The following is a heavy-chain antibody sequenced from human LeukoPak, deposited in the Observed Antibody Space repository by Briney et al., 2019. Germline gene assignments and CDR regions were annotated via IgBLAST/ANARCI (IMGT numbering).Heavy chain of an antibody. CDR2: IWYDGSNK. Sequence: GGSLRLPCAASGFTFSSYGMHWVRQAPGKGLEWVAVIWYDGSNKYYADSVKGRFTISRDNSRNTLYLQMNSLRAEDTAVFYCARGVSRYCSGGSCYYFDYWGQGTLVTVSS. D-gene: IGHD2-15*01. V-gene: IGHV3-33*01. J-gene: IGHJ4*02. CDR3: ARGVSRYCSGGSCYYFDY. CDR1: GFTFSSYG.